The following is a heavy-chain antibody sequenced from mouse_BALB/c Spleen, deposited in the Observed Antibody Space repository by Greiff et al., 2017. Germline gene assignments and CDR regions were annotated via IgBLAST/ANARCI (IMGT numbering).Heavy chain of an antibody. Sequence: VQLQQSGPGLVQPSQSLSITCTVSGFSLTSYGVHWVRQSPGKGLEWLGVIWSGGSTNYNSALMSRLSISKDNSKSQVFLKMNSLQTDDTAMYYCARDKVHGAYWGQGTLVTVSA. J-gene: IGHJ3*01. CDR3: ARDKVHGAY. V-gene: IGHV2-9*02. CDR1: GFSLTSYG. D-gene: IGHD1-3*01. CDR2: IWSGGST.